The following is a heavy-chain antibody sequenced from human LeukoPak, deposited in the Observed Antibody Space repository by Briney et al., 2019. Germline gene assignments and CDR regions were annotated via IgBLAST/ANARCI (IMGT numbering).Heavy chain of an antibody. J-gene: IGHJ4*02. CDR1: GGSISSSSYY. Sequence: SETLSLTCTVSGGSISSSSYYWGWIRQPPGKGLEWIGSIYYSGSTYYNPSLKSRVTISVDTSKNQFSLKLSSVTAADTAVYYCARDTNTYYYDSSGYSLDYWGQGTLVTVSS. CDR2: IYYSGST. V-gene: IGHV4-39*07. CDR3: ARDTNTYYYDSSGYSLDY. D-gene: IGHD3-22*01.